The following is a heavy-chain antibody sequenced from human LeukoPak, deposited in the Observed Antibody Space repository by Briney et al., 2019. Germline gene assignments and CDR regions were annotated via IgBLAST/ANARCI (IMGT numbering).Heavy chain of an antibody. CDR2: ISATKDNT. D-gene: IGHD5-24*01. Sequence: ASVEVSCKASGYDFTSYGIGWVRQASGQGLEWMGWISATKDNTKYAQDFQDRVTVTSDASTSTAYLEVRSLRSDDTAVYFCARRRGASGPLYNFDYWGQGTLVTVSS. CDR1: GYDFTSYG. J-gene: IGHJ4*02. V-gene: IGHV1-18*01. CDR3: ARRRGASGPLYNFDY.